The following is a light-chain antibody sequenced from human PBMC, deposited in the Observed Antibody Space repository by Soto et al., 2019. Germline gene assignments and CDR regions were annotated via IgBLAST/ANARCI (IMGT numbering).Light chain of an antibody. V-gene: IGKV1-39*01. J-gene: IGKJ4*01. CDR2: AAS. CDR3: QQSYSTPLT. Sequence: DIPMTQSPSSLSASVGDRVTITCRASQSISSYLNWYQQKPGKDPKLLIYAASSLQSGVPSRFSGSGSGTDFTLTISSLQPEDFATYYFQQSYSTPLTVGGGTKVEIK. CDR1: QSISSY.